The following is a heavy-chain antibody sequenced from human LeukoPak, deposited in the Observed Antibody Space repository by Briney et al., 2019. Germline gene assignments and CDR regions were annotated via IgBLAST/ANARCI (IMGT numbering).Heavy chain of an antibody. D-gene: IGHD5-18*01. J-gene: IGHJ4*02. V-gene: IGHV4-34*01. CDR2: IYHSGST. CDR1: GGSFSGYY. Sequence: PSETLSPTCAVYGGSFSGYYWSWIRQPPGKGLEWIGSIYHSGSTYYNPSLKSRVTISVDTSKNQFSLKLSSVTAADTAVYYCARVPDTAMVTGGYLFDYWGQGTLVTVSS. CDR3: ARVPDTAMVTGGYLFDY.